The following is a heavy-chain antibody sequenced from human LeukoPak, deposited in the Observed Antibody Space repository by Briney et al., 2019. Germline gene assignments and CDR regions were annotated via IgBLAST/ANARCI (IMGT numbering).Heavy chain of an antibody. D-gene: IGHD5-18*01. CDR3: AKGARYSYGSGAFGDY. Sequence: PGGSLRLSCAASGFTFSSYGMHWVRQAPGKGLEWVAVISYDGSNKYYADSVKGRFTISRDNSKNTLYLQMNSLRAEYTAVYYRAKGARYSYGSGAFGDYWGQGTLVTVSS. J-gene: IGHJ4*02. CDR1: GFTFSSYG. CDR2: ISYDGSNK. V-gene: IGHV3-30*18.